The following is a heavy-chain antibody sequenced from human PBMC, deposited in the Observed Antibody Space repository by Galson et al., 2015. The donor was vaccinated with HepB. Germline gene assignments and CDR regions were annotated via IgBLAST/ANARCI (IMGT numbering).Heavy chain of an antibody. D-gene: IGHD4-17*01. CDR1: GFTFSSYA. Sequence: SLRLSCAASGFTFSSYAMDWVRQVPGKGLEWVAFIGSDGSTRSYADSATGRFTISRDKSKNTLYVQMDSLRAEDTADYYFATGADYGFVNWGQGTLVTVSS. CDR2: IGSDGSTR. CDR3: ATGADYGFVN. J-gene: IGHJ4*02. V-gene: IGHV3-30*02.